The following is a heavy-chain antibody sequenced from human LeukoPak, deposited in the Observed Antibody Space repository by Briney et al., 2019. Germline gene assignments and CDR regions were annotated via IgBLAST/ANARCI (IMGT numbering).Heavy chain of an antibody. J-gene: IGHJ5*02. D-gene: IGHD1-14*01. CDR3: ARHSRRIYNWFDP. CDR1: GYSFTSYW. CDR2: IHVGDSDT. V-gene: IGHV5-51*01. Sequence: GESLKISCKGSGYSFTSYWIGWVRQMPGKGLEWMGTIHVGDSDTRYSPSFQGQVTISVDKSISTAYLQWSSLKASDTAMYYCARHSRRIYNWFDPWGQGTLVTVSS.